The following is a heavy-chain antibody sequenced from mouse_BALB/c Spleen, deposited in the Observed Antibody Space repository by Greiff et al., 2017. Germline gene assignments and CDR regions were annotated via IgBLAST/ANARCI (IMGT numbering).Heavy chain of an antibody. D-gene: IGHD2-14*01. CDR2: INPSTGYT. J-gene: IGHJ4*01. Sequence: QVQLKESGAELAKPGASVKMSCKASGYTFTSYWMHWVKQRPGQGLEWIGYINPSTGYTEYNQKFKDKATLTADKSSSTAYMQLSSLTSEDSAVYYCAILYRYDEGYAMDYWGQGTSVTVSS. CDR1: GYTFTSYW. CDR3: AILYRYDEGYAMDY. V-gene: IGHV1-7*01.